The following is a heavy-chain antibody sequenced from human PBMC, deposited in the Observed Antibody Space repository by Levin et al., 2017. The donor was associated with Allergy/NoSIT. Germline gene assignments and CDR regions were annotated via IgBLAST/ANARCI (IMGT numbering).Heavy chain of an antibody. CDR2: IYYSGST. Sequence: SETLSLTCTVSGGSISSGDYYWSWIRQPPGKGLEWIGYIYYSGSTYYNPSLKSRVTISVDTSKNQFSLKLSSVTAADTAVYYCARVGYYGSGIVDYWGQGTLVTVSS. CDR3: ARVGYYGSGIVDY. V-gene: IGHV4-30-4*01. D-gene: IGHD3-10*01. CDR1: GGSISSGDYY. J-gene: IGHJ4*02.